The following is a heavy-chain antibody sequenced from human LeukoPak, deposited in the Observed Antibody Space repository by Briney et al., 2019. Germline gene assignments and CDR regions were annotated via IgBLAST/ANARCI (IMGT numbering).Heavy chain of an antibody. Sequence: GGSLRLSCAASGFTFSSYSMNWVRQAPGKGLEWVSYISSSSSTIYYADSVKGRFTISRDNAKNPLYLQMNSLRAEDTAVYYRARDDYVWGSYRYWGQGTLVTVSS. CDR3: ARDDYVWGSYRY. CDR1: GFTFSSYS. V-gene: IGHV3-48*01. D-gene: IGHD3-16*01. J-gene: IGHJ4*02. CDR2: ISSSSSTI.